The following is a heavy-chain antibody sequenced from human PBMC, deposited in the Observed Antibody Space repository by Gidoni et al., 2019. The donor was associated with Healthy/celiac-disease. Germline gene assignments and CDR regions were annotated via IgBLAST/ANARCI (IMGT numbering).Heavy chain of an antibody. D-gene: IGHD4-17*01. Sequence: QVQLQQWGAGLLKPSETLSLTCAVYGGSFSGYYWSWIRQPPGKGLEWIGEINHSGSTNYNPSLKSRVTISVDTSKNQFSLKLSSVTAADTAVYYCARVWGGVAYGDYYYYYGMDVWGQGTTVTVSS. CDR2: INHSGST. CDR3: ARVWGGVAYGDYYYYYGMDV. CDR1: GGSFSGYY. V-gene: IGHV4-34*01. J-gene: IGHJ6*02.